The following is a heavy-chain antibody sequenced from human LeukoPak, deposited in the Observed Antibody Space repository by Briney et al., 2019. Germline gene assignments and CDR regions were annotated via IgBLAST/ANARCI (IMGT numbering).Heavy chain of an antibody. CDR2: ISNYNGDT. D-gene: IGHD3-22*01. CDR1: GYTFTSYG. J-gene: IGHJ4*02. CDR3: AIHYSSGHFTYYLDF. Sequence: EASVKVSCKASGYTFTSYGISWVRQAPGQGLEWMGWISNYNGDTEYAQRFQGRLTLTTDTSSGTAYMELGSLRSDDTAVFYCAIHYSSGHFTYYLDFWGQGTLVTVSS. V-gene: IGHV1-18*01.